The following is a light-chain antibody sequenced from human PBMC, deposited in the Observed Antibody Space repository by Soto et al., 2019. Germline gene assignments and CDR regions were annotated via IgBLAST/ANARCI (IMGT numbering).Light chain of an antibody. J-gene: IGLJ2*01. CDR2: EVS. V-gene: IGLV2-14*01. CDR1: SSDVGGYNY. CDR3: SSYTISNTLV. Sequence: QSALTQPASVSGSRGQSITISCTGTSSDVGGYNYVSWYQQHPGKAPKLMIYEVSNRPSGVSNRFSGSKSGNTASLTISGLQAEDEADYYCSSYTISNTLVFGGGTNLTVL.